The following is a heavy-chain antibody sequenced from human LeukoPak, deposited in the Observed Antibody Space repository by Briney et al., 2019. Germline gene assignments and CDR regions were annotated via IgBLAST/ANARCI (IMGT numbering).Heavy chain of an antibody. CDR1: GGTFSSYA. V-gene: IGHV1-69*05. J-gene: IGHJ4*02. CDR2: IIPIFGTA. CDR3: ARDISLIAAAGSY. Sequence: GASVKVSCKASGGTFSSYAISWVRQAPGQGLEWMGGIIPIFGTANYAQKLQGRVTMTTDTSTSTAYMELRSLRSDDTAVYYCARDISLIAAAGSYWGQGTLVTVSS. D-gene: IGHD6-13*01.